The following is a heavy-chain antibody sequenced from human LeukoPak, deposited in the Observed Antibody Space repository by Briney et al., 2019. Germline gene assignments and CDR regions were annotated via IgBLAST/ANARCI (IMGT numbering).Heavy chain of an antibody. CDR3: AKVVAAAGYYFEY. CDR1: GFTFSSYA. V-gene: IGHV3-23*01. Sequence: GGSLRLSCAASGFTFSSYAMSWVRQAPGKGLEWVSGISGSGGSTYYADSVKGRFTISRDNSKNTLYLQMNSLRAEDTAVYYCAKVVAAAGYYFEYWGQGILVTVSS. D-gene: IGHD6-13*01. CDR2: ISGSGGST. J-gene: IGHJ4*02.